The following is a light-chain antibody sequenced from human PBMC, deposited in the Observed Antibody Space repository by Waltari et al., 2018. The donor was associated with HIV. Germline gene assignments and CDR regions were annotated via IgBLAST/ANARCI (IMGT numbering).Light chain of an antibody. CDR1: SSNIGSYY. CDR2: RNN. CDR3: QQYNNWPPKGLT. J-gene: IGLJ2*01. Sequence: QSVLTQPPSASGTPGQRVTISCSGSSSNIGSYYVYWYQQLPGTAPKLLIYRNNQRPSGVPDRFSGSKSGTSASLAISGLRSEDEADYYCQQYNNWPPKGLTFGGGTK. V-gene: IGLV1-47*01.